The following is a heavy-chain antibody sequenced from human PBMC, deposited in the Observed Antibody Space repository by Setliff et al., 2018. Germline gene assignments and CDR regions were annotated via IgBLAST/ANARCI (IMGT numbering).Heavy chain of an antibody. CDR1: GFTFDDYG. V-gene: IGHV3-20*04. CDR2: IHWNGGST. D-gene: IGHD5-18*01. Sequence: AGGSLRLSCAASGFTFDDYGMSWVRQAPGKGLEWVSGIHWNGGSTGYADSVKGRFTISRNNAKNSLYLQMNSLRAEDTAVYYCARVDPPIVDTAMVTSPFDYWGQGTLVTVSS. CDR3: ARVDPPIVDTAMVTSPFDY. J-gene: IGHJ4*02.